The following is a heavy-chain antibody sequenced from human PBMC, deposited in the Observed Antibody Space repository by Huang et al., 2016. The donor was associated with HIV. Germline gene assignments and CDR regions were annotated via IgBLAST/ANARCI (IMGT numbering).Heavy chain of an antibody. J-gene: IGHJ3*02. CDR2: INWNGGRT. V-gene: IGHV3-20*01. Sequence: EVQLVESGGGVVRPGGSLRLSCAASGFTFDDYGMSWVRQAAGRGLDGCSGINWNGGRTGYADSVKGQFTISRDNAKNSLYLQMNSLRAEDTALYHCARQTYYYDSSGYGAGAFDIWGQGTMVTVSS. D-gene: IGHD3-22*01. CDR1: GFTFDDYG. CDR3: ARQTYYYDSSGYGAGAFDI.